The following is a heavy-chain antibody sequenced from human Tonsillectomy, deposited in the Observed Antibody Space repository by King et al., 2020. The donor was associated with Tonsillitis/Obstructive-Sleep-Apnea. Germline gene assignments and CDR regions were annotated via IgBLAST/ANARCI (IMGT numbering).Heavy chain of an antibody. CDR3: TRGGYRPTHNWFDP. CDR2: IRSKAYGGTT. CDR1: GFTFGDYA. J-gene: IGHJ5*02. Sequence: DVQLVESGGGLVQPGRSLRLSCTASGFTFGDYAMSWVRQAPGKGLEWVGFIRSKAYGGTTEYAASVKGRFTISRDDSKSIAYLQMNSLKTEDTAVYYCTRGGYRPTHNWFDPWGQGNLVTVSS. D-gene: IGHD5-12*01. V-gene: IGHV3-49*04.